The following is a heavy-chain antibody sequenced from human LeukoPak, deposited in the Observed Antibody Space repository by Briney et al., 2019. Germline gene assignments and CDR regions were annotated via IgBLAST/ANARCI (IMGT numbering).Heavy chain of an antibody. CDR2: IIPIFGTA. CDR3: ATAAKGIAARLPSYYYYMDV. V-gene: IGHV1-69*06. D-gene: IGHD6-6*01. Sequence: GASVKVSCKASGGTFSSYAISWVRQAPGQGLEWMGGIIPIFGTANYAQKFQGRVTITADKSTSTAYMELSSLRSEDTAVYYCATAAKGIAARLPSYYYYMDVWGKGTTVTVSS. J-gene: IGHJ6*03. CDR1: GGTFSSYA.